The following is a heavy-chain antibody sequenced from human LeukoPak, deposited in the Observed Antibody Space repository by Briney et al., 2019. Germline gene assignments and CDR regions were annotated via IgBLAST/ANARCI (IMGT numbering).Heavy chain of an antibody. Sequence: PSETLSLTCTVSGGSISSYYWSWIRQPAGKGLEWIGRIYTSGSTNYNPSLKSRVTMSVDTSKNQFSLKLSSVTAADTAVYYCARDDYYYDSSGYYNWFDPWGQGTLATVSS. V-gene: IGHV4-4*07. CDR1: GGSISSYY. CDR2: IYTSGST. J-gene: IGHJ5*02. CDR3: ARDDYYYDSSGYYNWFDP. D-gene: IGHD3-22*01.